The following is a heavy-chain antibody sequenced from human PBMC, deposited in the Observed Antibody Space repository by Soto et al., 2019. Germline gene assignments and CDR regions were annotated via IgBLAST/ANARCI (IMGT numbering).Heavy chain of an antibody. J-gene: IGHJ4*02. V-gene: IGHV3-7*01. CDR2: IKQDGSEK. CDR1: GFTFSSYW. D-gene: IGHD6-19*01. CDR3: ARDQGSGWENDY. Sequence: GGSLRLSCAASGFTFSSYWMSWVPQAPGKGLEWVANIKQDGSEKYYVDSVKGRFTISRDNAKNSLYLQMSSLRDEDTAVYYCARDQGSGWENDYWGQGTMVTVSS.